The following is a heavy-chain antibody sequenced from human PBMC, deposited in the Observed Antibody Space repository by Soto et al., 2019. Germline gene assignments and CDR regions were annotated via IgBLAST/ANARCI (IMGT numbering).Heavy chain of an antibody. Sequence: EVQLVESGGGLVQPGGSLRLSCAASGFSFSTYWMGWVRLAPGKGLEWVAKIRQDGSEKYYVDSVKGRFIISRDNAKNSLYLQMNSLRDEDTAVYYCARGKGYFDPWGQGTLVTVSS. CDR2: IRQDGSEK. V-gene: IGHV3-7*04. D-gene: IGHD5-12*01. CDR3: ARGKGYFDP. J-gene: IGHJ5*02. CDR1: GFSFSTYW.